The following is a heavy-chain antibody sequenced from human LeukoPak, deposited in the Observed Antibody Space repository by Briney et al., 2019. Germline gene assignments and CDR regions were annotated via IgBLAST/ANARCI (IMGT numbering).Heavy chain of an antibody. D-gene: IGHD3-22*01. Sequence: SETLSLTCTVSGGSISSSGYYWGWLRQPPGKGLEWIASMYYSGSTYYNPSLKSRVTMSVDTSKNQFSLKLSSVTAADTAVYYCARDQPWTYYYDSSGYYFDYWGQGTLVTVSS. CDR2: MYYSGST. CDR1: GGSISSSGYY. CDR3: ARDQPWTYYYDSSGYYFDY. J-gene: IGHJ4*02. V-gene: IGHV4-39*07.